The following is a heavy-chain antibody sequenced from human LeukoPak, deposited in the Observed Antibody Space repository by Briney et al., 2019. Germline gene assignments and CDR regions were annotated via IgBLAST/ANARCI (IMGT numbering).Heavy chain of an antibody. CDR1: GXSIISYY. J-gene: IGHJ4*02. D-gene: IGHD2-15*01. CDR3: ATHSPRYCSGARCSWYFEY. V-gene: IGHV4-59*08. CDR2: NYHSGNT. Sequence: PSETLSLTCSVSGXSIISYYWSWIRQPPGKGLEWIGYNYHSGNTNCNASLKSRVTISVDTSKNQFSLNLSSLTAADTAVYYCATHSPRYCSGARCSWYFEYWGQGTLVTVSS.